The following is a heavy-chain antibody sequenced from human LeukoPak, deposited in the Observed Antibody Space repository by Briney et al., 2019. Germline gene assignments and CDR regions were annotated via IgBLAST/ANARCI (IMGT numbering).Heavy chain of an antibody. CDR3: ASCPYYYDSSGYYGDY. D-gene: IGHD3-22*01. Sequence: SVKVSCKASGYTFTGYYMHWVRQAPGQGLEWMGGIIPIFGTANYAQKFQGRVTITADESTSTAYMELSSLRSEDTAVYYCASCPYYYDSSGYYGDYWGQGTLVTVSS. J-gene: IGHJ4*02. CDR2: IIPIFGTA. V-gene: IGHV1-69*13. CDR1: GYTFTGYY.